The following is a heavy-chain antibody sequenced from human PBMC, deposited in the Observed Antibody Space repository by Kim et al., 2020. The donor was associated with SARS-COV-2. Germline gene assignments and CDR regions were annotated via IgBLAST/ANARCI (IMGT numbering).Heavy chain of an antibody. J-gene: IGHJ5*02. Sequence: GGSLRLSCAASGFTFDDYAMHWVRQAPGKGLEWVSGISWNSGSIGYADSVKGRFTISRDNAKNSLYLQMNSLRAEDTALYYCAKDASSSWYDPRDNWFDPWGQGTLVTVSS. CDR3: AKDASSSWYDPRDNWFDP. CDR1: GFTFDDYA. D-gene: IGHD6-13*01. CDR2: ISWNSGSI. V-gene: IGHV3-9*01.